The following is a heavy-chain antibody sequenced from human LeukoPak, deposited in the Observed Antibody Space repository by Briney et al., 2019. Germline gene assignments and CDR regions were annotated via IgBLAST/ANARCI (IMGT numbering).Heavy chain of an antibody. D-gene: IGHD3-10*01. V-gene: IGHV1-8*02. J-gene: IGHJ4*02. Sequence: ASVKVSCKASGYTFTSYGISWVRQATGQGLEWMGWMNPNSGNTGYAQKFQGRVTMTRNTSISTAYMELSSLRSEDTAVYYCATQSQVRGVIYWGQGTLVTVSS. CDR1: GYTFTSYG. CDR3: ATQSQVRGVIY. CDR2: MNPNSGNT.